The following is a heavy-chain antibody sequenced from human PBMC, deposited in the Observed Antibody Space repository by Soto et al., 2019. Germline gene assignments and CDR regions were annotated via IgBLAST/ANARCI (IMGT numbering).Heavy chain of an antibody. CDR2: IIPIFGTA. D-gene: IGHD6-13*01. V-gene: IGHV1-69*06. CDR3: ASLPGIAAAGISVTLDD. CDR1: GGTFSSYA. Sequence: QVQLVQSGAEVKKPGSSVKVSCKASGGTFSSYAISWVRQAPGQGLEWMGGIIPIFGTANYAQKFQGRVTITADKSTSTAYMELSSLRSEDTAVYYCASLPGIAAAGISVTLDDWGQGTLVTVSS. J-gene: IGHJ4*02.